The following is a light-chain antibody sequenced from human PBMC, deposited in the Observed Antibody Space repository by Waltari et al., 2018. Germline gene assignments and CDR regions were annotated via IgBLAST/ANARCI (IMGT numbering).Light chain of an antibody. CDR2: WAS. V-gene: IGKV4-1*01. J-gene: IGKJ1*01. CDR1: QSLSYISNNKIF. CDR3: QQYYSSPWT. Sequence: DIVITQSPDSLAVSPRERAPINWKHSQSLSYISNNKIFLSWYQQVPGRPHKLLLYWASTRASGVPDRCSGSGSGTDFSLTISSLEAEDVATYYCQQYYSSPWTFGQGTRVEIK.